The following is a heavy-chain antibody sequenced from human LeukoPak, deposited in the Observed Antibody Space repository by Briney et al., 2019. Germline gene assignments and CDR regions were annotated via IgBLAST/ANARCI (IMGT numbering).Heavy chain of an antibody. D-gene: IGHD3-9*01. CDR2: ITYNGAAT. CDR1: GFSFGGYA. V-gene: IGHV3-23*01. J-gene: IGHJ4*02. Sequence: PGGSLRLSCAASGFSFGGYAMTWVRQAPGKGLEWVSSITYNGAATYYLDSVKARFTISRDNSRSTLYLQMDSLIAEDTALYYCAKDGLYFDGSTHIYYFDSWGQGPWSPSPQ. CDR3: AKDGLYFDGSTHIYYFDS.